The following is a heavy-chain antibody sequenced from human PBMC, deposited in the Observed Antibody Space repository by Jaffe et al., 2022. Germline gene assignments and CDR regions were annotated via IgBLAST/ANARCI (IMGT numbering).Heavy chain of an antibody. Sequence: QVQLQESGPGLVKPSETLSLTCAVSGYSISSGYYWGWIRQPPGKGLEWIGSIYHSGSTYYNPSLKSRVTISVDTSKNQFSLKLSSVTAADTAVYYCARHVRVATGDCSGGSCYGDYYYYYYMDVWGKGTTVTVSS. J-gene: IGHJ6*03. CDR3: ARHVRVATGDCSGGSCYGDYYYYYYMDV. V-gene: IGHV4-38-2*01. CDR1: GYSISSGYY. D-gene: IGHD2-15*01. CDR2: IYHSGST.